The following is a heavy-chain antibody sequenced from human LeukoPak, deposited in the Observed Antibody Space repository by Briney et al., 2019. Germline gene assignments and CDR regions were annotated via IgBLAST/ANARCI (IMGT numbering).Heavy chain of an antibody. Sequence: SETLSLTCAVYGGSFSSYYWTWVRQPPGKGLEWIGEINPNGYTNYNSSLKSRVTISVDTSKNQFSLKLSSVTAADTAVYYCARYGSGSYSDDHFQHWGQGTLVTVSS. J-gene: IGHJ1*01. D-gene: IGHD3-10*01. V-gene: IGHV4-34*01. CDR1: GGSFSSYY. CDR2: INPNGYT. CDR3: ARYGSGSYSDDHFQH.